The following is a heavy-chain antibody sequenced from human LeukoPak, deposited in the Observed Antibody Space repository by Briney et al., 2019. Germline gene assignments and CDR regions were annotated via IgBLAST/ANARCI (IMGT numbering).Heavy chain of an antibody. CDR3: ARGRGSGYSYAKAQS. Sequence: SETLSLTCAVYGGSFSGYYWSWIRQPPGKGLEWIGEINHSGSTNYNPSLKSRVTISVDTSKNQFSLKLSSVTAADTAVYYCARGRGSGYSYAKAQSWGQGTLVTVSS. D-gene: IGHD5-18*01. J-gene: IGHJ4*02. CDR2: INHSGST. CDR1: GGSFSGYY. V-gene: IGHV4-34*01.